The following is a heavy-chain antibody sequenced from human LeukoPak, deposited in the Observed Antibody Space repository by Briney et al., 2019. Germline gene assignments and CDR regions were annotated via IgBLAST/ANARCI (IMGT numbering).Heavy chain of an antibody. CDR1: GFSFRNVW. V-gene: IGHV3-15*01. CDR2: IKSKTDGGTI. D-gene: IGHD4-17*01. CDR3: ARDRSTVTTWPDY. Sequence: GGSLRLSCAASGFSFRNVWMDWVRQAPGKGLEWVGRIKSKTDGGTINYAAPVKGRFTISRDNSKNTLYLQMSSLRAEDTAVYYCARDRSTVTTWPDYWGQGTLVTVSS. J-gene: IGHJ4*02.